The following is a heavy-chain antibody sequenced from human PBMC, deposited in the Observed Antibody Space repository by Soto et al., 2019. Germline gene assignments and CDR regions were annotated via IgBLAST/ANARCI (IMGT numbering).Heavy chain of an antibody. CDR2: IYHSGVT. J-gene: IGHJ3*02. CDR3: GIIPRSDGCRIAFAI. V-gene: IGHV4-4*02. CDR1: GDSITSSYW. Sequence: SETLSLTCAVSGDSITSSYWSWLRQPPGKGLEWIADIYHSGVTNYNPSLKSRVTISLDRSKNQFSLKLSSVTAADTAVYYCGIIPRSDGCRIAFAIWGQGTMVTVSS. D-gene: IGHD3-3*01.